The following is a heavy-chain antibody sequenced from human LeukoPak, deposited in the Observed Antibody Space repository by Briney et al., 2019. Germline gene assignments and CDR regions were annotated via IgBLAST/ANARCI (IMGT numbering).Heavy chain of an antibody. J-gene: IGHJ5*02. CDR1: GFIFSSYS. V-gene: IGHV3-64*01. CDR2: ISSNGGST. Sequence: PGGSLRLSCTASGFIFSSYSMHWVRQAPGKGLEFVSAISSNGGSTYYANSVKGRFTISRDTSKNTLYLQMNSLRAGDTAVYYCVRGVIQYNWFDPWGKGTLVTVSS. CDR3: VRGVIQYNWFDP. D-gene: IGHD3-10*01.